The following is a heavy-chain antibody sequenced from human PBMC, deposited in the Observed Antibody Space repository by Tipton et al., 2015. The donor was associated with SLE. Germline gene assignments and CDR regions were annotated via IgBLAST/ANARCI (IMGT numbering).Heavy chain of an antibody. CDR3: ARDNLQLRGFDV. J-gene: IGHJ3*01. CDR1: GGSFSGYY. D-gene: IGHD1-7*01. Sequence: TLSLTCTVYGGSFSGYYWSWIRQPPGKGLEWIGEINHSGSTNYNPSLESQLTISVDTSKDQVSLNLNSVTAADTAVYYCARDNLQLRGFDVWGQGTVVTVSS. V-gene: IGHV4-34*01. CDR2: INHSGST.